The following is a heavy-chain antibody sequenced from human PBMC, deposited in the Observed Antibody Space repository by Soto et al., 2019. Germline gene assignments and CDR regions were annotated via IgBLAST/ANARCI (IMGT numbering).Heavy chain of an antibody. CDR1: GYTFTRYP. CDR3: ARRGAWPYFDY. Sequence: ASVKVSWKASGYTFTRYPIHWVRQAPGQRLEWMGWINAGNGNTKYSQKFQGRVTITRDTSATTAYVELSSLRSEDTAIYFCARRGAWPYFDYWGQGTLVTVSS. V-gene: IGHV1-3*01. J-gene: IGHJ4*02. CDR2: INAGNGNT.